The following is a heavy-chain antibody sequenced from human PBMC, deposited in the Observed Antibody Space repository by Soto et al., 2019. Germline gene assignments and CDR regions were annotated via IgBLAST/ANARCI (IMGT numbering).Heavy chain of an antibody. V-gene: IGHV3-23*01. CDR3: AKDLLPPNVYSGYDRNAFDI. D-gene: IGHD5-12*01. Sequence: PGGSLRLSCASSGFTFSSYAMSSVRQAPGKGLEWVSAISGSGGSTYYADSAKGRFTISRDNSKNTLYLQMNSLRAEDTAVYYCAKDLLPPNVYSGYDRNAFDIWGQGTMVTVSS. CDR1: GFTFSSYA. J-gene: IGHJ3*02. CDR2: ISGSGGST.